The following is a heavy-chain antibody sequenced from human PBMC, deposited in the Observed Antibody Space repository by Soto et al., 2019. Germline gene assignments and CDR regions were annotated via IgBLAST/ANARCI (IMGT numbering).Heavy chain of an antibody. Sequence: LKLSCAGSGFTFSGYEMNWFRQAPVKGLECVSYISSSGGTIHNADSVKGRFTISRDNAKNSLYLQMNSLRAEDTAVYYCARDRRGGTYESPPHSDFWGQGTLVTVSS. CDR1: GFTFSGYE. CDR2: ISSSGGTI. CDR3: ARDRRGGTYESPPHSDF. V-gene: IGHV3-48*03. J-gene: IGHJ4*02. D-gene: IGHD1-26*01.